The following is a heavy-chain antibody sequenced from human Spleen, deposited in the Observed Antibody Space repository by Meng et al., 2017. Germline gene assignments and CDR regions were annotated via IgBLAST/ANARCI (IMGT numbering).Heavy chain of an antibody. CDR3: AKDRPKGDNWFDP. V-gene: IGHV4-61*02. CDR1: GASLSSGTSY. D-gene: IGHD2-15*01. CDR2: IYTTGST. J-gene: IGHJ5*02. Sequence: SETLSLTCTVSGASLSSGTSYWSWIRQPAGKGLEWIGRIYTTGSTKYNPSLQSRVTISVDTSRNQVSLHLTSLTAGDTAVYYCAKDRPKGDNWFDPWGPGTQVTVSS.